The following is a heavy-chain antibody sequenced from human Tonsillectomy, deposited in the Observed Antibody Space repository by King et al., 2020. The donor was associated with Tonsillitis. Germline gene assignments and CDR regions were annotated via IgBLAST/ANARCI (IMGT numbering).Heavy chain of an antibody. Sequence: VQLVESGAEVKKPGASVKVSCKAPGNTFTYYGISWVRQAPGQGLEWMGWISAYNGNTNYAQKFQGRVTMTTDTSTSTAYMELRSLRSDDTAVYYCARVDVWRLGELSLFGEDWGQGTLVTVSS. CDR2: ISAYNGNT. CDR3: ARVDVWRLGELSLFGED. J-gene: IGHJ4*02. D-gene: IGHD3-16*02. V-gene: IGHV1-18*01. CDR1: GNTFTYYG.